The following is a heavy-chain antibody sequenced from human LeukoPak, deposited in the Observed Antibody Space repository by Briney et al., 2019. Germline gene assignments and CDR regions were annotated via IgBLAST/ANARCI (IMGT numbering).Heavy chain of an antibody. Sequence: GGSLRLSCAASGFTFSSYAMSWVRQAPGKGLEWVSAISGSGGSTYYADSVKGRFTISRDNSKNTLYLQMNSLRAEDTAVYYCAKVLMGLVLSSYTPYWGQGTLVTVSS. CDR2: ISGSGGST. J-gene: IGHJ4*02. CDR1: GFTFSSYA. CDR3: AKVLMGLVLSSYTPY. V-gene: IGHV3-23*01. D-gene: IGHD6-19*01.